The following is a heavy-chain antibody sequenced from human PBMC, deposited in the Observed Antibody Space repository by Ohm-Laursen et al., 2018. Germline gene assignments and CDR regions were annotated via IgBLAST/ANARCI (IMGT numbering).Heavy chain of an antibody. D-gene: IGHD3-22*01. Sequence: GSLRLSCSASGFTFSSYSMNWVRQAPGKGLEWVSSISRSSSYIYYADSVKGRFTISRDNAKNSLYLQMNSLRAEDTAVYYCARDDYDSSGFYFDYWGQGTLVTVSS. J-gene: IGHJ4*02. CDR1: GFTFSSYS. CDR2: ISRSSSYI. V-gene: IGHV3-21*01. CDR3: ARDDYDSSGFYFDY.